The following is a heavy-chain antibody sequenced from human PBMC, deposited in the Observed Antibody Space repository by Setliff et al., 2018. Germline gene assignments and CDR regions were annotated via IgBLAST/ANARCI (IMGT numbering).Heavy chain of an antibody. Sequence: SETLSLTCSVSGASITSYYWSWIRQPPGKGLEWIAYIHNNGRIKYNPALKSRVTISLDTSKNQFSLNLNSATAADTAVYYCARAPPNRYSGSYEYFYMDVWGKGTTVTVS. CDR2: IHNNGRI. D-gene: IGHD1-26*01. CDR3: ARAPPNRYSGSYEYFYMDV. CDR1: GASITSYY. J-gene: IGHJ6*03. V-gene: IGHV4-4*08.